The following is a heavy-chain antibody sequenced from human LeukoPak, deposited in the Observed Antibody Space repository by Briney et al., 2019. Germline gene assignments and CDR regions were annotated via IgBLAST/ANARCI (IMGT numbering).Heavy chain of an antibody. V-gene: IGHV3-48*03. Sequence: PGGSLRLSCAASGFTFSSYEMNWVRQAPGKGLEWVSYISSSGSAMYYADSVKGRFTISRDNAKNSLYLQMNSLRAEDTAVYYCAREVHYFDSRPAHYYFDYWGQGTLVTVSS. J-gene: IGHJ4*02. CDR1: GFTFSSYE. D-gene: IGHD3-22*01. CDR3: AREVHYFDSRPAHYYFDY. CDR2: ISSSGSAM.